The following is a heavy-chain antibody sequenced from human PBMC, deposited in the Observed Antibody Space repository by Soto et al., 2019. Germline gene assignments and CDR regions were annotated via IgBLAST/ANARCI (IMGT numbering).Heavy chain of an antibody. V-gene: IGHV3-30*18. J-gene: IGHJ4*02. CDR1: GFTFSSYG. CDR3: AKDGTYPFDY. D-gene: IGHD1-26*01. Sequence: QVQLVESGGGVVQPGRSLRLSCAASGFTFSSYGMHWVRQAPGKGLEWVAVISYDGSNKYYADSVKGRFTISRDNSKNTLYLQMISLRAEDTAVYYCAKDGTYPFDYWGQGTLVTVSS. CDR2: ISYDGSNK.